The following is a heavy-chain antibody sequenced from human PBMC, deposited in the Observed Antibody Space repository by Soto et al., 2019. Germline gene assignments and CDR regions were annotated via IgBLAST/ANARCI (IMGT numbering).Heavy chain of an antibody. V-gene: IGHV3-23*01. CDR1: GFTFSSYA. J-gene: IGHJ3*02. D-gene: IGHD3-16*01. CDR2: ISGSGGSA. CDR3: ATYVTQGAFEI. Sequence: PGGSLRLSCAASGFTFSSYAMTWVRQAPGKGLEWVSSISGSGGSAYYADSVKGRFIISRDSSKNTLYLQMNSLRAEDTAVYFCATYVTQGAFEIWGQGTMVTVSS.